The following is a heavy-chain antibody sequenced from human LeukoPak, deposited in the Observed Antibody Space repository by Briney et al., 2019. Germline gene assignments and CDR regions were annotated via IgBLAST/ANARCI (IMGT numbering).Heavy chain of an antibody. CDR2: IWFDGSKI. CDR3: ARDLAKGRYFDY. V-gene: IGHV3-33*01. J-gene: IGHJ4*02. CDR1: GFTFSTSG. D-gene: IGHD1-26*01. Sequence: GGSLRLSCAASGFTFSTSGMHWVRQTPGKGLEWVAVIWFDGSKIYYTDSVKGRFTISRDNYKNTLFLQMNSLRAEDSGVYYCARDLAKGRYFDYWGQGTLVTVSS.